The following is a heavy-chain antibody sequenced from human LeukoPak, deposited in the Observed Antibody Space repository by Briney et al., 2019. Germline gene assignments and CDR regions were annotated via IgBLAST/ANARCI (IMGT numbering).Heavy chain of an antibody. CDR1: GGSISSSSYY. J-gene: IGHJ4*02. CDR3: ARGDDSCGSLLDY. V-gene: IGHV4-39*07. CDR2: IYYSGST. Sequence: SETLSLTCTVSGGSISSSSYYWGWIRQPPGKGLEWIGSIYYSGSTYYNPSLKSRVTISVDTSKNQFSLKLSSVTAADTAVYYCARGDDSCGSLLDYWGQGTLVTVSS. D-gene: IGHD5-18*01.